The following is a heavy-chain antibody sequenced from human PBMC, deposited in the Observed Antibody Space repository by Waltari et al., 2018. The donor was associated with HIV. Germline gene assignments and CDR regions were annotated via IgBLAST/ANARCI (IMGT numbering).Heavy chain of an antibody. CDR3: AKDTDLTGFFYYYGLDV. CDR2: ISYDGSNK. Sequence: QVQLVESGGGVVQPGRSLRLSCAASGFTFRSYGRHWVRQASGKGLEWVAVISYDGSNKYYADSVKGRFTISRDNSKNTLYLQMNSLRAEDTAVYYCAKDTDLTGFFYYYGLDVWGQGTTVTVSS. CDR1: GFTFRSYG. V-gene: IGHV3-30*18. J-gene: IGHJ6*02. D-gene: IGHD3-9*01.